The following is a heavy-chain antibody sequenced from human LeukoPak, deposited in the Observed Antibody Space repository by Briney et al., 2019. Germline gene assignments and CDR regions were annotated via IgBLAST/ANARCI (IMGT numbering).Heavy chain of an antibody. J-gene: IGHJ1*01. V-gene: IGHV4-34*01. CDR3: ARGTVAGRRGDFQH. D-gene: IGHD6-19*01. CDR2: INHSGST. CDR1: GGSFSGYY. Sequence: PSETLSLTCAVYGGSFSGYYWSWIRQPPGKGLEWIGEINHSGSTNYNPSLKSRATISVDTSKNQFSLKLSSVTAADTAVYYCARGTVAGRRGDFQHWGQGTLVTVSS.